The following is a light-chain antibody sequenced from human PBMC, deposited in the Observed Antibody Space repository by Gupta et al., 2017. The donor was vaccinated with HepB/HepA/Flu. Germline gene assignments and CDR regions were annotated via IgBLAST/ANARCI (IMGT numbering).Light chain of an antibody. Sequence: EILRTQSPATLSVSQGERATLSCRASQSVSSNLAWYQQKPGQAPRLLIYGASTRATGIPARFSGSGSGTEFTLTISSLQSEDFAVYYCQQYNNWPPITFGQGTRLEIK. CDR1: QSVSSN. CDR2: GAS. CDR3: QQYNNWPPIT. V-gene: IGKV3-15*01. J-gene: IGKJ5*01.